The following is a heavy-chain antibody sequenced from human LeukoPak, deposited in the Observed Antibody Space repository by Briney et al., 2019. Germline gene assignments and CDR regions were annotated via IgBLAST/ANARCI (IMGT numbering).Heavy chain of an antibody. J-gene: IGHJ5*02. V-gene: IGHV4-59*01. Sequence: PSETLSLTCTVSGGSISSYYWSWIRQPPGKGLEWLGYIYYSGSTNYNPSLKSRVTISVDTSKNQFSLKLSSVTAADTAVYYCARVGTSIAALGRFDPWGQGTLVTVSP. CDR2: IYYSGST. D-gene: IGHD6-6*01. CDR3: ARVGTSIAALGRFDP. CDR1: GGSISSYY.